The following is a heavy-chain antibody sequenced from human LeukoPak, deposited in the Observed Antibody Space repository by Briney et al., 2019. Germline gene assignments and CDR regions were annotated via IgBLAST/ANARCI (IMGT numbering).Heavy chain of an antibody. CDR2: FDPEDGET. V-gene: IGHV1-24*01. J-gene: IGHJ5*02. Sequence: ASVKVSCKVSGYTLTELSMHWVRQAPGKGLEWMGGFDPEDGETIYAQKFQGRVTITEDTSTDTAYMELSSLRSEDTAVYYCSTWIQLGNWFDPWGQGTLVTVSS. CDR1: GYTLTELS. D-gene: IGHD5-18*01. CDR3: STWIQLGNWFDP.